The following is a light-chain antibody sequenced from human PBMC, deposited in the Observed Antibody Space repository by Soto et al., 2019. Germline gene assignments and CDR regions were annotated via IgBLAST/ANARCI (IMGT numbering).Light chain of an antibody. Sequence: DIQMTQSPSTLSASVGDRVTITCRASQSISSRLAWYQQRPGKAPKLLIYDASSLESGVPSRFSGSESWTEFTLTISSLQPDDFSTYYCQHYNSYSPWAFGQGPKVEIK. CDR1: QSISSR. V-gene: IGKV1-5*01. CDR3: QHYNSYSPWA. J-gene: IGKJ1*01. CDR2: DAS.